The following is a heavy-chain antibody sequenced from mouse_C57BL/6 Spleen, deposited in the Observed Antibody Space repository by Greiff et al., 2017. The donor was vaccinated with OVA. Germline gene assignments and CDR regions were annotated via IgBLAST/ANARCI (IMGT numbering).Heavy chain of an antibody. CDR2: INPNNGGT. CDR1: GYTFTDYN. CDR3: ARWSDWYFDV. J-gene: IGHJ1*03. V-gene: IGHV1-18*01. Sequence: VQLKDSGPELVKPGASVKIPCKASGYTFTDYNMDWVKQSHGKSLEWIGDINPNNGGTIYNQKFKGKATLTVDKSSSTAYMELRSLTSEDTAVYYCARWSDWYFDVWGTGTTVTVSS.